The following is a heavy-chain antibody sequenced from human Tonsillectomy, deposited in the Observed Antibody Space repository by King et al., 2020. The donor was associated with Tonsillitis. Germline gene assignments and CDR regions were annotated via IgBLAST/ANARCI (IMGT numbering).Heavy chain of an antibody. CDR2: ISSTSKHI. J-gene: IGHJ3*02. CDR1: GFIFSNYD. CDR3: AKDKGADYSDTGRGAFDI. D-gene: IGHD3-22*01. V-gene: IGHV3-21*01. Sequence: VQLVESGGGLVKPGGSLRLSCATSGFIFSNYDLSWVRQAPGKGLEWVSSISSTSKHIYYADSVKGRFTISRDKAKKSLYLQMDSLRAEDTAVYRCAKDKGADYSDTGRGAFDIWGQGTMVTVSS.